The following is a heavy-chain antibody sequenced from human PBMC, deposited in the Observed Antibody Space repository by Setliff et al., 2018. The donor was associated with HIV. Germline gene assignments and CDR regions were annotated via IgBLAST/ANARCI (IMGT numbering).Heavy chain of an antibody. V-gene: IGHV4-34*01. CDR1: GGSFSGYS. J-gene: IGHJ4*02. CDR3: ARIPPELDFDS. D-gene: IGHD1-26*01. Sequence: PSETLSLTCAVYGGSFSGYSWTWIRQPPGKGLEWIGEIDQSGSTYYTPSLKSRVTISVDTSKNQFSLRLSSVTAADTAVYYCARIPPELDFDSWGQGTLVTVSS. CDR2: IDQSGST.